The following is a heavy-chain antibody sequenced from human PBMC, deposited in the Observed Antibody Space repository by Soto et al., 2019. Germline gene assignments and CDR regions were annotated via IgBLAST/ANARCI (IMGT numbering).Heavy chain of an antibody. J-gene: IGHJ6*02. CDR1: GFSFSSYG. V-gene: IGHV3-33*01. D-gene: IGHD3-10*01. CDR2: IWFDGSKQ. CDR3: ARELLYGSGSRDFHYYGMDV. Sequence: VQLVESGGGLVQPGGSLRLSCAVSGFSFSSYGIHWVRQAPGKGLQWVAVIWFDGSKQYYADSVKGRFTVSRDNSKNTLYLQMNSLRAEDTAVYYCARELLYGSGSRDFHYYGMDVWGQGTTVTVSS.